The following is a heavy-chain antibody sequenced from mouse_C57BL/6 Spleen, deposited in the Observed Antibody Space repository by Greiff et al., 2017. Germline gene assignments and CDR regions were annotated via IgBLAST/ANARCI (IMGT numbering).Heavy chain of an antibody. Sequence: EVQGVESGGGLVQPGGSLSLSCAASGFTFTDYYMSWVRQPPGKALEWLGFIRNKANGYTTEYSASVKGRFTISRDNSQSILYLQMNALRAEDIATYYCARAFNGSSPDSYYYAMDYWGQGTSVTVSS. V-gene: IGHV7-3*01. CDR3: ARAFNGSSPDSYYYAMDY. CDR1: GFTFTDYY. J-gene: IGHJ4*01. CDR2: IRNKANGYTT. D-gene: IGHD1-1*01.